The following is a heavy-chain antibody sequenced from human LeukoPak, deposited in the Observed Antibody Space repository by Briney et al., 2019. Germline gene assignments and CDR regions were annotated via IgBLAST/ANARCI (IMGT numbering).Heavy chain of an antibody. CDR2: IWYDGSNK. V-gene: IGHV3-33*06. Sequence: GGSLRLSCAASGFTFSSYGMNWVRQAPGKGLEWVAVIWYDGSNKYYADSVKGRFTISRDNSKNTLYLQMNSLRAEDTAVYYRAKDDYGGNLFDYWGQGTLVTVSS. D-gene: IGHD4-23*01. CDR3: AKDDYGGNLFDY. J-gene: IGHJ4*02. CDR1: GFTFSSYG.